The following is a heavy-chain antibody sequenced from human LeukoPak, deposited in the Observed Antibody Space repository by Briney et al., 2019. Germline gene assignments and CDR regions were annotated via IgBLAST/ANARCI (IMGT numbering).Heavy chain of an antibody. CDR1: GFTFDDYG. D-gene: IGHD1-7*01. CDR2: INWNGGST. J-gene: IGHJ4*02. CDR3: ARAGLYNWNYEGTAYFDY. V-gene: IGHV3-20*04. Sequence: GGSLRLSCAASGFTFDDYGMSWVRQAPGKGLKWVSGINWNGGSTGYADSVKGRFTISRDSAKNSLYLQMNSLRAEGTALYYCARAGLYNWNYEGTAYFDYWGQGTLVTVSS.